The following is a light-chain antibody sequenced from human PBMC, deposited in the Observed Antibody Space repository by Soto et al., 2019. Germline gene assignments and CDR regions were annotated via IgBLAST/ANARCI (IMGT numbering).Light chain of an antibody. Sequence: QSVLTQPPSASGTPGQRVTISCSGSSSNLGSNTVNWYQQLPGTAPKLLIYSHNQRPSGVPDRFSGSKSGTSASLAISGLQSEDEADYYCAAWDDSLNGVVFGGGTQLTVL. CDR1: SSNLGSNT. CDR2: SHN. CDR3: AAWDDSLNGVV. J-gene: IGLJ2*01. V-gene: IGLV1-44*01.